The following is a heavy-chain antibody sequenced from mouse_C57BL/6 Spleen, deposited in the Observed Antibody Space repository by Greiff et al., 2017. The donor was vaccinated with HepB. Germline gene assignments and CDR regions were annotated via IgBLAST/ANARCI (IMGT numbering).Heavy chain of an antibody. V-gene: IGHV1-85*01. CDR1: GYTFTSYD. Sequence: VQLQQSGPELVKPGASVKLSCKASGYTFTSYDINWVKQRPGQGLEWIGWIYPRDGSTKYNEKFKGKATLTVDTSSSTAYMELHSLTSEDSAVYFCARYYGSSYEYFDVWGTGTTVTVSS. CDR3: ARYYGSSYEYFDV. J-gene: IGHJ1*03. CDR2: IYPRDGST. D-gene: IGHD1-1*01.